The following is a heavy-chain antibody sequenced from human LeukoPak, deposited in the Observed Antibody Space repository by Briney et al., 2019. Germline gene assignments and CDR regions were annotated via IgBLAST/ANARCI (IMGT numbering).Heavy chain of an antibody. J-gene: IGHJ6*02. CDR2: INSDGSST. D-gene: IGHD3-3*01. CDR1: GFTFSSYW. Sequence: PGGSLRLSCAASGFTFSSYWMHWVRQAPGKGLVWVSRINSDGSSTSYADSVKGRFTIPRDNAKNSLYLQMNSLRAEDTAVYYCARDLAPITIFGVVINYGPIYYYGMDVWGQGTTVTVSS. V-gene: IGHV3-74*01. CDR3: ARDLAPITIFGVVINYGPIYYYGMDV.